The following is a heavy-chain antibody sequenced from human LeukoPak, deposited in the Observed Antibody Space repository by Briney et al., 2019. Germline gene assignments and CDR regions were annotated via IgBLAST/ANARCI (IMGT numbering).Heavy chain of an antibody. Sequence: SETLSLTCTVSGGSISSSSYYWGWIRQPPGKGLEWIGSIYYSGSTYYNPSLKSRVTISVDTSKNQFSLKLSSVTAADTAVYYCARVPYSTRLYYMDVWGKGTTVTVSS. J-gene: IGHJ6*03. CDR2: IYYSGST. CDR1: GGSISSSSYY. CDR3: ARVPYSTRLYYMDV. V-gene: IGHV4-39*07. D-gene: IGHD6-13*01.